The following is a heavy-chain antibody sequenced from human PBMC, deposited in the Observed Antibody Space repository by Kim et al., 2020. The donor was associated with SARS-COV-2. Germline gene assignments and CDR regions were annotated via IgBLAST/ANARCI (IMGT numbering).Heavy chain of an antibody. CDR2: IKSDGTRT. V-gene: IGHV3-74*01. Sequence: GGSLRLSCAASGFTFSSNWMHWVRQAPGKGLVWVSHIKSDGTRTTYADSVKGRFTISRDNAKNTLYLQMNSLRAEDTAVYYCAREYSHARLDPWGQGTLVTVSS. CDR3: AREYSHARLDP. D-gene: IGHD5-18*01. J-gene: IGHJ5*02. CDR1: GFTFSSNW.